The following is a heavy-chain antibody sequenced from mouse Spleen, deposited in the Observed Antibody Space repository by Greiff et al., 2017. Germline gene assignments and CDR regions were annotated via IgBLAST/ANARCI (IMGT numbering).Heavy chain of an antibody. Sequence: QVQLQQPGAELVKPGASVKLSCKASGYTFTSYWMHWVKQRPGQGLEWIGMIHPNSGSTNYNEKFKSKATLTVDKSSSTAYMQLSSLTSEDSAVYYCARDHYYDGSYYAMDYWGQGTSVTVSS. V-gene: IGHV1-64*01. D-gene: IGHD1-1*01. CDR2: IHPNSGST. J-gene: IGHJ4*01. CDR3: ARDHYYDGSYYAMDY. CDR1: GYTFTSYW.